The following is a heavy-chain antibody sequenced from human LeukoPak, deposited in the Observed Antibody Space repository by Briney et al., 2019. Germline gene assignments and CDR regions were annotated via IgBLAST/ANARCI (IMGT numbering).Heavy chain of an antibody. V-gene: IGHV3-23*01. J-gene: IGHJ4*02. CDR3: AKDKGYSYGYSFDY. CDR2: ISVSGNT. Sequence: GGSLRLSCAASGFTLSSYAMSWVRQGPGKGLEWVSAISVSGNTYHADSVKGRFTISRDSSKNTLYLQMNSLRAEDTAVYYCAKDKGYSYGYSFDYWGQGTLVTVSS. CDR1: GFTLSSYA. D-gene: IGHD5-18*01.